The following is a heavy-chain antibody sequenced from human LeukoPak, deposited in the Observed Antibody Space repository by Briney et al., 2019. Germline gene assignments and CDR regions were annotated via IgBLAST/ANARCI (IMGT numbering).Heavy chain of an antibody. CDR1: GGSFSGYY. V-gene: IGHV4-34*01. Sequence: SETLSLTCAVYGGSFSGYYWSWVRQPPGKGLEWMGEINHSGSTNYNPSLKSRVTISVDTSKNQFSLKLSSVTAADTAVYYCARGGWGIFGGWGQGTTVTVSS. CDR2: INHSGST. CDR3: ARGGWGIFGG. J-gene: IGHJ6*02. D-gene: IGHD3-3*01.